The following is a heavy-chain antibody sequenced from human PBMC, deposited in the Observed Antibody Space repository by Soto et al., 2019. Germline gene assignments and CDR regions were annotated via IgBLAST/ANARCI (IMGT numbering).Heavy chain of an antibody. V-gene: IGHV3-11*01. D-gene: IGHD3-3*01. Sequence: PGGSLRLSCAASGFTFSDYYMSWIRQASGKGLEWVSYISSSGSTIYYADSVKGRFTISRDNAKNSLYLQMNSLRAEDTAVYYCARGSELFLEWLTGREEYMDVWGKGTTDTVSS. CDR2: ISSSGSTI. CDR3: ARGSELFLEWLTGREEYMDV. CDR1: GFTFSDYY. J-gene: IGHJ6*03.